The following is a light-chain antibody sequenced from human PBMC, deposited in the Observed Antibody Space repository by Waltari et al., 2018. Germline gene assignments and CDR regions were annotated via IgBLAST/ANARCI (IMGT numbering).Light chain of an antibody. CDR2: TVS. CDR1: QSLVHRDGNTY. V-gene: IGKV2-30*02. CDR3: MQVTHWPHT. Sequence: VVMTQSPLSLPGTLGQPASISCRSSQSLVHRDGNTYLEWFQQRPGQSPRRLIYTVSNRDSGVPDRFSGSGSGTDFTLKISRVEAEDVGLYYCMQVTHWPHTFGQGTSLEI. J-gene: IGKJ2*01.